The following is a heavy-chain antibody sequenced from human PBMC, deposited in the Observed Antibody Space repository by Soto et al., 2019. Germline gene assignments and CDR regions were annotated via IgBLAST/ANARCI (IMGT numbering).Heavy chain of an antibody. CDR2: IYYSGST. J-gene: IGHJ5*02. D-gene: IGHD3-9*01. CDR1: GGSISSGGYY. V-gene: IGHV4-31*03. CDR3: ARGAPYYDILTGYFWFDP. Sequence: QVQLQESGPGLVKPSQTLSLTCTVSGGSISSGGYYWSWIRQHPGKVLEWIGDIYYSGSTYYNPSLKSRVTISVDTSKNQSALKLSSVTAADTAVYYCARGAPYYDILTGYFWFDPWGQGTLVTVSS.